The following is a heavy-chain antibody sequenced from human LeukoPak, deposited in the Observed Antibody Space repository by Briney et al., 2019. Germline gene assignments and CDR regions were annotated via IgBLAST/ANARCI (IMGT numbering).Heavy chain of an antibody. Sequence: PGGSLRLSCAASGFTFKNSAMTWVRQAPGKGLEWVSVIYSGGDTYYADSVKGRFTISRDNSKNTLYLQMNSLRAEDTAVYYCGREGSTLTPPAGYWGQRTLVTVSS. CDR1: GFTFKNSA. CDR2: IYSGGDT. D-gene: IGHD3-9*01. CDR3: GREGSTLTPPAGY. J-gene: IGHJ4*02. V-gene: IGHV3-53*01.